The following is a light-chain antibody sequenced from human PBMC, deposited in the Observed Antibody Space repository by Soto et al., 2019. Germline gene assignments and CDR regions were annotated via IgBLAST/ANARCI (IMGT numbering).Light chain of an antibody. Sequence: DIQMTQSPSSLSASVGDRDTITCRANQRISSYLNRYQQNPGKDPNLLIYAAFSLQDGVPSRFSGSGSGTDFTLTISNLQPEDFATYFCQQSYSTPMYTFGQGTRLEIK. J-gene: IGKJ5*01. CDR1: QRISSY. CDR2: AAF. V-gene: IGKV1-39*01. CDR3: QQSYSTPMYT.